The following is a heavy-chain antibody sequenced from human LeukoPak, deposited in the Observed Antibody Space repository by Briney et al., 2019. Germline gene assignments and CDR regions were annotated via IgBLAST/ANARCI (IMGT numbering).Heavy chain of an antibody. CDR3: ARHRGYSYGDTHYFDY. CDR1: GGSISSYY. J-gene: IGHJ4*02. CDR2: IYYSGST. Sequence: SETLSLTCTVSGGSISSYYWSWIRQPPGKGLEWIGYIYYSGSTNYNPSLKSRVTISVDTSKNQFSLKLSSVTAADTAVYYCARHRGYSYGDTHYFDYWGQGTLVTVSS. V-gene: IGHV4-59*08. D-gene: IGHD5-18*01.